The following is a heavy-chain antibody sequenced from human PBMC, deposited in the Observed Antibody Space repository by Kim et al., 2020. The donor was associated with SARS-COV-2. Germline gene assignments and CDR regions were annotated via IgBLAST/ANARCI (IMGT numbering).Heavy chain of an antibody. CDR3: AREGYYVYVWGRYRIHDAFDI. D-gene: IGHD3-16*02. J-gene: IGHJ3*02. CDR1: GGSVSSGSYY. CDR2: IYYSGST. V-gene: IGHV4-61*01. Sequence: SETLSLTCTVSGGSVSSGSYYWSWIRQPPGKGLEWIGYIYYSGSTNYNPSLKSRVTISVDTSKNQFSLKLSSVTAADTAVYYCAREGYYVYVWGRYRIHDAFDIWGQGTMVTVSS.